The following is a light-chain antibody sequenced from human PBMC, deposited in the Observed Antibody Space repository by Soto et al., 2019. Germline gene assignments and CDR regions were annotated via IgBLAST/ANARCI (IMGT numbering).Light chain of an antibody. CDR3: QSHDSSLNSWV. J-gene: IGLJ3*02. V-gene: IGLV1-40*01. CDR1: SSNIGSGYD. Sequence: QPVRTQPPSMSGATGQRVTISCTGSSSNIGSGYDVHWYQLLPGTAPKLLIYGNTNRPSGVPDRFSGSKSGTSASLAITGLRAEDEADDYCQSHDSSLNSWVFGGGTQLTVL. CDR2: GNT.